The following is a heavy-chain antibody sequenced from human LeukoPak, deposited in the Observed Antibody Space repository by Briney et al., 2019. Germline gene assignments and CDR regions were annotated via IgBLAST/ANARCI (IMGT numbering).Heavy chain of an antibody. CDR2: INSDERRS. Sequence: PGGSLRLSCAAPGSTFSTNWMHWVRQAPGKGLGWVSRINSDERRSRYAESVKGRLTICRENAKNTLYLQMNSLRAEDTAVYYCARLRYDSSGRFFDNWGQGTLVTVSS. D-gene: IGHD3-22*01. V-gene: IGHV3-74*01. CDR3: ARLRYDSSGRFFDN. J-gene: IGHJ4*02. CDR1: GSTFSTNW.